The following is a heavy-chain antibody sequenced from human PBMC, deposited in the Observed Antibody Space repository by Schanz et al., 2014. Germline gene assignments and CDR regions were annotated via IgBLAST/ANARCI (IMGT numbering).Heavy chain of an antibody. CDR2: IKHDGSVK. V-gene: IGHV3-7*01. Sequence: EMQLLESGGGLAQPGGSLRLSCAASGFTLSNYAMSWVRQAPGKGLEWVANIKHDGSVKDYVDSVEGRFTISRDNAKRSLFLQMNSLRVEDTAVYFCVSQTGSPNYWGQGTLVTVSS. J-gene: IGHJ4*02. CDR3: VSQTGSPNY. D-gene: IGHD6-13*01. CDR1: GFTLSNYA.